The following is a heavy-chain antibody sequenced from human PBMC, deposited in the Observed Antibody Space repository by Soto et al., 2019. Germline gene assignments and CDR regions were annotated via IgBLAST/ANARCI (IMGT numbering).Heavy chain of an antibody. CDR3: ARDGYSNPRYFDF. Sequence: QVQLQQWGAGLLKPSETLSLTCAVYGAPFSGYYWSWIRQPPGKGLEWIGEINHSGSTNYNPSLKSRVTRSVDTSRNQFSLEMTSVTTADTAVYYCARDGYSNPRYFDFWGRGTPVTVSS. J-gene: IGHJ2*01. V-gene: IGHV4-34*01. CDR2: INHSGST. D-gene: IGHD4-4*01. CDR1: GAPFSGYY.